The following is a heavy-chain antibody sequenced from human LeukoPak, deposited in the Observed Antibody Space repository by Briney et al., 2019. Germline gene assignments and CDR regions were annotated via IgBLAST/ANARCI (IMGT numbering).Heavy chain of an antibody. D-gene: IGHD4-23*01. CDR3: ARDRFGGMDV. J-gene: IGHJ6*04. Sequence: GGSLRLSCAASGFTFSSYEMNWVRQAPGKGLEWVSYITSSGNTIYYADSVKGRFTISRDNAKNSLYLQMNSLTAEDTAVYHCARDRFGGMDVWGKGTTVTVSS. CDR2: ITSSGNTI. V-gene: IGHV3-48*03. CDR1: GFTFSSYE.